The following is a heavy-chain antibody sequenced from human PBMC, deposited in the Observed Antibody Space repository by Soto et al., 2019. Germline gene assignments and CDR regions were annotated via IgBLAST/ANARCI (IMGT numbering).Heavy chain of an antibody. CDR3: PRAYPQPTVPQIRY. Sequence: ASVKVSCKASGYTFSTYGITWVRQAPGQGLEWMGWISAYNGDTNYAQKLQGRLTMTTDTSTSTAYMELRSLRSDPTAVYYCPRAYPQPTVPQIRYWGQGTLLTASS. CDR2: ISAYNGDT. V-gene: IGHV1-18*01. CDR1: GYTFSTYG. D-gene: IGHD4-17*01. J-gene: IGHJ4*02.